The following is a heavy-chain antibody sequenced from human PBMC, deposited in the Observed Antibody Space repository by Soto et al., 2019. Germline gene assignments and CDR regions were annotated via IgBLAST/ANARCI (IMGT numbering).Heavy chain of an antibody. Sequence: QITLKESGPPLVKPPQTLTLTCTFSGFSLSTSAVGVGWIRQPPGKALEWLALIYWDDDKRYSPSLKSRLTITKDTSKNQVVLTMTNMDPVDTATYYCAHRPGQTGLFDYWGQGTLVTVSS. V-gene: IGHV2-5*02. D-gene: IGHD1-1*01. J-gene: IGHJ4*02. CDR3: AHRPGQTGLFDY. CDR1: GFSLSTSAVG. CDR2: IYWDDDK.